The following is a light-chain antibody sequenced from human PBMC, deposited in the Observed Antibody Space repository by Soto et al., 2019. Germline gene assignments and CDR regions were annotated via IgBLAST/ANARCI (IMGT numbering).Light chain of an antibody. Sequence: DIQMTQSPSSVSASAGNRVPITCRASPGISNWLAWYQQKPGKAPKLLIYAASSLQGGVPSRFSGSGSVTDFSLTISSLQPADFATYYCQQTNSFPLTFGRGTKVDI. CDR3: QQTNSFPLT. V-gene: IGKV1-12*01. CDR2: AAS. CDR1: PGISNW. J-gene: IGKJ3*01.